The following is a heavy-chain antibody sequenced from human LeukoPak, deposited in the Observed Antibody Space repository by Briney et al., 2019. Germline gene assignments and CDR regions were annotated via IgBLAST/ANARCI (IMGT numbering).Heavy chain of an antibody. J-gene: IGHJ3*02. D-gene: IGHD3-9*01. Sequence: ASVKVSCKASGYTFTGYYMHWVRQAPGQGLEWMGWINPNSGGTSYAQKFQGRVTMTRDTSISTAYMELSRLRSDDTAVYYCAREEEGFDWLAGAFDIWGQGTMATVSS. CDR2: INPNSGGT. CDR3: AREEEGFDWLAGAFDI. CDR1: GYTFTGYY. V-gene: IGHV1-2*02.